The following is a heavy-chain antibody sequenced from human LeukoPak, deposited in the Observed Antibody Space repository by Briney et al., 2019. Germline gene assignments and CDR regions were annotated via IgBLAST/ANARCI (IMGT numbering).Heavy chain of an antibody. CDR2: INPTST. V-gene: IGHV1-46*01. D-gene: IGHD6-6*01. Sequence: GGSLRLSCAASGFTFSSYAMHWVRQAPGQGLEWMGIINPTSTSYAQKFQGRVAMTRDTSTSTVYMELSSLRSEDTAVYYCARGRLGGSSSDWFDPWGQGTLVTVSS. J-gene: IGHJ5*02. CDR1: GFTFSSYA. CDR3: ARGRLGGSSSDWFDP.